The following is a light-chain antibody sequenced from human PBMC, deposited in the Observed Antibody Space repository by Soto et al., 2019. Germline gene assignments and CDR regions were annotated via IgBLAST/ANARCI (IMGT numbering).Light chain of an antibody. Sequence: DIQMTQSPSSLPASFGDRVTITCRASQGIGVYLAWLQQKPGNAPKLLIYAASTLQSGVPSRFSGSGSGTDFTLTISSLQPEDVATYYCQKYNSAPLTFGGGTKVDIK. V-gene: IGKV1-27*01. CDR3: QKYNSAPLT. CDR2: AAS. CDR1: QGIGVY. J-gene: IGKJ4*01.